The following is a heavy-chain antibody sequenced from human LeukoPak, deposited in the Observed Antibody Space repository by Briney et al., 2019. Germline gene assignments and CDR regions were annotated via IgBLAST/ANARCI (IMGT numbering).Heavy chain of an antibody. CDR2: IYYSGGT. V-gene: IGHV4-59*12. J-gene: IGHJ6*03. D-gene: IGHD3-3*02. CDR3: AREELDYYYYMDV. CDR1: GGSISSYY. Sequence: SETLSLTCTVSGGSISSYYWSWIRRPPGKGLEWIGYIYYSGGTNYNPSLKSRVTISVDTSKNQFSLKLSSVTAADTAVYYCAREELDYYYYMDVWGKGTTVTVSS.